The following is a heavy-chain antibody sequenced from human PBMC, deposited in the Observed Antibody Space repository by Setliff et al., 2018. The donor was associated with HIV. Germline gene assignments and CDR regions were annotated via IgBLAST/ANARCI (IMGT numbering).Heavy chain of an antibody. CDR3: ARETTGWFGELAAAFDL. J-gene: IGHJ3*01. CDR1: GFTFGRYS. V-gene: IGHV3-48*04. CDR2: INSGSYSL. Sequence: GGSLRLSCAASGFTFGRYSMNWVRQAPGKGLEWVGFINSGSYSLFYGDSVKGRFTISRDDAKNSLILHMNSLRVEDTAVYYCARETTGWFGELAAAFDLWGQGTLVTVSS. D-gene: IGHD3-10*01.